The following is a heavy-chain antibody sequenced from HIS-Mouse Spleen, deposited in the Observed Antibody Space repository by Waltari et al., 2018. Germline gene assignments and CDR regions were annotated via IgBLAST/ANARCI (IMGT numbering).Heavy chain of an antibody. CDR2: INHSGST. CDR1: GGSFSGYY. V-gene: IGHV4-34*01. D-gene: IGHD1-26*01. Sequence: QVQLQQWGAGLLKPSETLSLTCAVYGGSFSGYYWSWIRQPPGKGLEWNGEINHSGSTNYNPYLKSRVTISVDTSTNQFCQMLSSVTAAGTAVYYCARMGPASGSYGDYWGQGTLVTVSS. J-gene: IGHJ4*02. CDR3: ARMGPASGSYGDY.